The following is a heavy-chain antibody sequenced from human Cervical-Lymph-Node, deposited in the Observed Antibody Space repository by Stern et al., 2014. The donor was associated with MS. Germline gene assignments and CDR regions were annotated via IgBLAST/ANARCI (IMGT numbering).Heavy chain of an antibody. CDR2: ISSSGNSK. CDR1: GVTFEDYY. Sequence: QVQLVESGGGLVKPGGSLRLSCVASGVTFEDYYMSWIRQAPGKGLEWVSYISSSGNSKYYADSMKGRFTISRDNTKNSLYLQMDSLRVEDTAVYYCVRFDWLSGVDPWGQGTLVTVSS. J-gene: IGHJ5*02. D-gene: IGHD3-9*01. CDR3: VRFDWLSGVDP. V-gene: IGHV3-11*01.